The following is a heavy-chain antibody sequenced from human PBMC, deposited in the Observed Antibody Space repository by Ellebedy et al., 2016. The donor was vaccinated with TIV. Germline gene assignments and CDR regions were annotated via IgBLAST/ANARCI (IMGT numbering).Heavy chain of an antibody. CDR2: IYPGDSDT. V-gene: IGHV5-51*01. CDR3: ARPSPQWELLKGSLVPFFDY. J-gene: IGHJ4*02. CDR1: GYSFTSYW. D-gene: IGHD1-26*01. Sequence: PGGSLRLSCKGSGYSFTSYWIGWVRQMPGKGLEWMGIIYPGDSDTRYSPSFQGQVTISADKSISTAYLQWSSLKASDTAMYYCARPSPQWELLKGSLVPFFDYWGQGTLVTVSS.